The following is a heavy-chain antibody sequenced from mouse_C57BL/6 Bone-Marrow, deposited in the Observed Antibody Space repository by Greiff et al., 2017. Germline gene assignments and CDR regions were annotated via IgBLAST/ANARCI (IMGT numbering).Heavy chain of an antibody. D-gene: IGHD1-1*01. Sequence: QVQLKQPGAELVKPGASVKMSCKASGYTFTSYWITWVKQRPGQGLEWIGDIYPGSGSTNYNEKFKSKATLTVDPSSSTAYMQLSSLTSEDSAVYYCARSFITTNWGQGTTLTVSS. V-gene: IGHV1-55*01. J-gene: IGHJ2*01. CDR2: IYPGSGST. CDR3: ARSFITTN. CDR1: GYTFTSYW.